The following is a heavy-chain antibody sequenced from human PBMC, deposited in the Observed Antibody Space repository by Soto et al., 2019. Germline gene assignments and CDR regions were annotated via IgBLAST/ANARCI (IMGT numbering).Heavy chain of an antibody. D-gene: IGHD3-16*01. CDR1: GGSLSSGGYS. V-gene: IGHV4-30-2*01. Sequence: QLQLQESGSGLVKPSQTLSLTCAVSGGSLSSGGYSWSWIRQPPGKGLEWIGYIYHSGSTYYNPSLKSRVTRSVDRSNNQFSLKLSSVTAADAAVYYCAREGYDPPDSCYIWGQGTMVTVSS. CDR2: IYHSGST. CDR3: AREGYDPPDSCYI. J-gene: IGHJ3*02.